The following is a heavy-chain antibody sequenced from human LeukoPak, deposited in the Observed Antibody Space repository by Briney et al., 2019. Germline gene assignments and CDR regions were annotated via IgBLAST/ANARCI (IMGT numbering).Heavy chain of an antibody. CDR1: GFTFSSYG. Sequence: GGSLRLSCAASGFTFSSYGMHWVRQAPGKGLEWVALIRYDGSNKYYADSVKGRFTISRDNSKNTLYLQMNSLRAEDTAVYYCAKDLLDGYYYDSSGYQYFQHWGQGTLVTVSS. CDR2: IRYDGSNK. J-gene: IGHJ1*01. D-gene: IGHD3-22*01. CDR3: AKDLLDGYYYDSSGYQYFQH. V-gene: IGHV3-30*02.